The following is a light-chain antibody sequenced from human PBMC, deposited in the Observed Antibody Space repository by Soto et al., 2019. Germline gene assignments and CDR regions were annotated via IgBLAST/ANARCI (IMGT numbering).Light chain of an antibody. V-gene: IGKV3-20*01. Sequence: EIVLTQSPDTVSLSPGETATLSCRASQSVNSNYLAWYQQKPGQAPRLLIYGASSRATGIQDRFSGSGSGTDFSLTISRLEPEDFAVFYCQQYDNSITFGQGTRLEIE. CDR3: QQYDNSIT. CDR1: QSVNSNY. J-gene: IGKJ5*01. CDR2: GAS.